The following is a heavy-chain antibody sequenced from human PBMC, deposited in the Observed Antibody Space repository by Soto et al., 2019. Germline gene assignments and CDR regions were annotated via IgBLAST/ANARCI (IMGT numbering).Heavy chain of an antibody. V-gene: IGHV3-7*05. D-gene: IGHD3-10*01. J-gene: IGHJ4*02. CDR1: GFTFRDYW. Sequence: EVQLVESGGGLVQPGGSLRLSCAASGFTFRDYWMTWVRQAPGKGLECVANIKTDGSEKYYVDPVKGRFTISRDNATNSLYLQRNSLRAQDTAVYYCASSMGRGGNDYWGQGTLVTVSS. CDR3: ASSMGRGGNDY. CDR2: IKTDGSEK.